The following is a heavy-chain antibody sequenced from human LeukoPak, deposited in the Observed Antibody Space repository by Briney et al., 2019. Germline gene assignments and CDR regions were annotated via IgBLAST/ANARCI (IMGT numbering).Heavy chain of an antibody. CDR2: IYYSGST. D-gene: IGHD3-22*01. J-gene: IGHJ3*02. V-gene: IGHV4-39*07. Sequence: SETLSLTCTVSGGSISSSSYYWGWIRQPPGKGLEWIGSIYYSGSTYYNPSLKSRVTISVDTSKNQFSLKLSSVTAADTAVYYCARGSHYYDSSGYSNDAFDIWGQGTMVTVSS. CDR1: GGSISSSSYY. CDR3: ARGSHYYDSSGYSNDAFDI.